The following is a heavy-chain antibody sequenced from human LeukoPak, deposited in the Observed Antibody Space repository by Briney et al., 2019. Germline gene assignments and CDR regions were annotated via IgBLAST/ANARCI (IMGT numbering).Heavy chain of an antibody. CDR1: GGSISSYY. Sequence: LETLSLTCTVSGGSISSYYWSWIRQPPGKGLEWIGYIYYSGSTNYNPSLKSRVTISVDTSKNQFSLKLSSVTAADTAVYYCARVGIQEYSSSWFDFWGQGTLVTVSS. V-gene: IGHV4-59*01. J-gene: IGHJ4*02. D-gene: IGHD6-13*01. CDR2: IYYSGST. CDR3: ARVGIQEYSSSWFDF.